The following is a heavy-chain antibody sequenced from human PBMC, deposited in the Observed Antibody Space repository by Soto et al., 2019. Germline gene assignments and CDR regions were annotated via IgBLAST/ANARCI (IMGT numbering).Heavy chain of an antibody. D-gene: IGHD2-2*01. CDR3: AKSSGDIVVVGGYYGMDV. CDR1: GFTFSSYS. CDR2: ISGSGGST. J-gene: IGHJ6*02. V-gene: IGHV3-23*01. Sequence: GGSLRLSCAASGFTFSSYSMSWVRQAPGKGLEWVSAISGSGGSTYYADSVKGRFTISRDNSKNTLYLRMNSLRAEDTAVYYCAKSSGDIVVVGGYYGMDVRGQRTKANVSS.